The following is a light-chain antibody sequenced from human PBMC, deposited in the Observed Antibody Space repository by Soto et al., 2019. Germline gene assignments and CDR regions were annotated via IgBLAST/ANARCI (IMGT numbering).Light chain of an antibody. CDR3: RSYDSSRSAQV. CDR1: SSNIGAGHD. V-gene: IGLV1-40*01. Sequence: QAVVTQPPSVSGAPGQRVTISCTGSSSNIGAGHDAHWYQQLPETAPKLIIYGNNNRPSGVPDRFSGSKSGTSASLAITGLQAEDEAEYYCRSYDSSRSAQVFGTGTKVTVL. CDR2: GNN. J-gene: IGLJ1*01.